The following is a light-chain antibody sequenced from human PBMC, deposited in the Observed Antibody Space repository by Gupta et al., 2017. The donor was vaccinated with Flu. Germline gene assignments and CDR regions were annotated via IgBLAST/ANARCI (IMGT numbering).Light chain of an antibody. J-gene: IGKJ1*01. CDR3: QQTYNTSWT. Sequence: DIQMTQSPSSLSASVGDRVTITCRASQTISTYLNWYQQKPGKAPNLLIYGTSTLQSGVPSKFSGSGSGTDFTLTITNLQPEDFATYYCQQTYNTSWTFGQGIKVEIK. CDR2: GTS. CDR1: QTISTY. V-gene: IGKV1-39*01.